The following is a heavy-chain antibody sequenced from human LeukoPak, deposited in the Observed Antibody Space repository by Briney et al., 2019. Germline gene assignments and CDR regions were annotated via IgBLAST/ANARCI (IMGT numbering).Heavy chain of an antibody. CDR2: IYNADVGGST. Sequence: GGSLRLSCAASGFTVSSNYMSWIRQAPGKGLEWVSVIYNADVGGSTYYADSVRGRFTIPRHNSKNTLYLQMNSLRAEDTAVYYCARENGYCSTTSCPMDVWGQGTTVTVSS. V-gene: IGHV3-53*04. CDR1: GFTVSSNY. CDR3: ARENGYCSTTSCPMDV. J-gene: IGHJ6*02. D-gene: IGHD2-2*01.